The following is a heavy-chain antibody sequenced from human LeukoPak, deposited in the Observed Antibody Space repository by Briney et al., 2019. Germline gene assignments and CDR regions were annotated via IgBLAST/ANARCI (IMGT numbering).Heavy chain of an antibody. V-gene: IGHV3-48*04. CDR3: AKIVSAWDGFDY. J-gene: IGHJ4*02. CDR1: GFTFSSYS. Sequence: GGSLRLSCAASGFTFSSYSMNWVRQAPGKGLEWVSYISSSTTTIYYADSVKGRFTISRDSAKNSLFLQMNSLRVEDTAVYYCAKIVSAWDGFDYWGQGALVTVSS. CDR2: ISSSTTTI. D-gene: IGHD3-16*02.